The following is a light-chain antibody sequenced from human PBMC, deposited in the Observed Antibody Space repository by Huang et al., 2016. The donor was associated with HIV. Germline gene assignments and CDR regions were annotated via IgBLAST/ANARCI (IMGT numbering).Light chain of an antibody. Sequence: EIMMTQSPATLSVSPGGRATLSCRASQNVRNHLAWYQQKTGQAPRLLIDETSTRASGIPARVSGSGSATDFTLTISGLQSEDFAIYYCQQYDKWPPGLTFGGGTKVEI. CDR3: QQYDKWPPGLT. V-gene: IGKV3D-15*01. CDR2: ETS. J-gene: IGKJ4*01. CDR1: QNVRNH.